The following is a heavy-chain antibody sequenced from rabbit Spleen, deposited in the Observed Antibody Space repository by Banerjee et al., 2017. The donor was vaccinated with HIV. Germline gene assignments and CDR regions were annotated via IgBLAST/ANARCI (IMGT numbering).Heavy chain of an antibody. Sequence: QSLEESGGDLVKPGASLTLTCIASGVSSSGDSYMCWVRQAPGKGLEWIACIDTAGSGFTYFASWAKGRFTISKTSSTTVTLQMTSLTAADTATYFCARDAGTSFSTYGMDLWGPGTLVTVS. V-gene: IGHV1S40*01. D-gene: IGHD8-1*01. CDR3: ARDAGTSFSTYGMDL. CDR1: GVSSSGDSY. CDR2: IDTAGSGFT. J-gene: IGHJ6*01.